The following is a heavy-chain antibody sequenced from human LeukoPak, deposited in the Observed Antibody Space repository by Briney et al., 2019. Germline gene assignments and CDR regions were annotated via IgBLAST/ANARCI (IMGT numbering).Heavy chain of an antibody. D-gene: IGHD6-13*01. CDR3: ARARIAAPLLDY. J-gene: IGHJ4*02. CDR2: ISSSSSYI. Sequence: PGGSLRLSCAASGFTFSSYWMNWVRQAPGKGLEWVSSISSSSSYIYYADSVKGRFTISRDNAKNSLYLQMNSLRVEDTAVYFCARARIAAPLLDYWGQGSLVTVSS. V-gene: IGHV3-21*01. CDR1: GFTFSSYW.